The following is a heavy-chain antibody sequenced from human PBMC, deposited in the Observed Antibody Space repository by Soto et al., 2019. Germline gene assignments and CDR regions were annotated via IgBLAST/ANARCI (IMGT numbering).Heavy chain of an antibody. CDR3: ARGRIYYGLFDY. J-gene: IGHJ4*02. D-gene: IGHD3-10*01. Sequence: SGTLSLTCAFSCVSITSNNWWCWVRQPPGKGLEWIGEIYHSGSTNSNPSLKSRVTISIATSKNQFSLRLSSVTAEDTAVYYCARGRIYYGLFDYWGQGSQVTVS. V-gene: IGHV4-4*02. CDR2: IYHSGST. CDR1: CVSITSNNW.